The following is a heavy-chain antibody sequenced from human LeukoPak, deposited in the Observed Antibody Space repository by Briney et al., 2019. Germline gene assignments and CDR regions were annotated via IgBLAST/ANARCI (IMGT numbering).Heavy chain of an antibody. Sequence: GGSLRLSCAASGFIFSSYNMNWVRQAPGKGLEWVSSISSSSSYIYYADSVKGRFTISRDNAKNSLYLQMNSLRAEDTAVYYCARGFGLRSGYFQHWGQGTLVTVSS. CDR2: ISSSSSYI. CDR3: ARGFGLRSGYFQH. CDR1: GFIFSSYN. J-gene: IGHJ1*01. D-gene: IGHD3-10*01. V-gene: IGHV3-21*01.